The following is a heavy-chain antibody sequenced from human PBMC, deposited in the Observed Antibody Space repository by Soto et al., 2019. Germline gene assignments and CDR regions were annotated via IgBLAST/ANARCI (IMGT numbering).Heavy chain of an antibody. CDR3: ARHGSY. V-gene: IGHV4-39*01. J-gene: IGHJ4*02. CDR1: GVSISPSSYY. Sequence: PSETLSLTCAVSGVSISPSSYYWGWIRQPPGKGLEWIGTIYYGGSSYSNPSLKSRVTISLDTSKNPFSLTLTSVTAADTAVYYGARHGSYWGQGTLVTVSS. CDR2: IYYGGSS.